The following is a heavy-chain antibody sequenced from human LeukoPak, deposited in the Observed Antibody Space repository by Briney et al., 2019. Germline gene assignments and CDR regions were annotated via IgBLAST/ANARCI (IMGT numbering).Heavy chain of an antibody. Sequence: PGGSLRLSCAASGFTFSSYGMHWVRQAPGKGLEWVAVIWYDGSNKYYADSVKGRFTISRDNSKNALYLQMNSLRAEDTAVYYCARDVGVCSSTSCYTSYYFDYWGQGTLVTVSS. CDR1: GFTFSSYG. D-gene: IGHD2-2*02. J-gene: IGHJ4*02. CDR2: IWYDGSNK. CDR3: ARDVGVCSSTSCYTSYYFDY. V-gene: IGHV3-33*01.